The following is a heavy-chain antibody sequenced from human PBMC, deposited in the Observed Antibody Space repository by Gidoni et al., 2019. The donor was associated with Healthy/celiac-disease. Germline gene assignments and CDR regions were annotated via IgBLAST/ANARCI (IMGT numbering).Heavy chain of an antibody. D-gene: IGHD3-10*01. V-gene: IGHV3-9*01. CDR3: AKDSVGGFDP. J-gene: IGHJ5*02. CDR2: ISWNSGSI. CDR1: FTFDDYA. Sequence: FTFDDYAMHWVRQAPGKGLEWVSGISWNSGSIGYADSVKGRFTISRDNAKNSLYLQMNSLRAEDTALYYCAKDSVGGFDPWGQGTLVTVSS.